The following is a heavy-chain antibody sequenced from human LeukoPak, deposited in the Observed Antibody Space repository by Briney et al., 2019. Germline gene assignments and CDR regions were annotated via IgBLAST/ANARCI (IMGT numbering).Heavy chain of an antibody. Sequence: GESLKISCNGSGYSFTSYLIGWVRQMPGKGLEWMGIVYTDDSDSTYSPSFQGQVTISADKSITTAYLQWSSLQASDTAMYYCARRSSGRFFDYWGQGTLVTVSS. CDR3: ARRSSGRFFDY. J-gene: IGHJ4*02. CDR1: GYSFTSYL. CDR2: VYTDDSDS. V-gene: IGHV5-51*01. D-gene: IGHD2-15*01.